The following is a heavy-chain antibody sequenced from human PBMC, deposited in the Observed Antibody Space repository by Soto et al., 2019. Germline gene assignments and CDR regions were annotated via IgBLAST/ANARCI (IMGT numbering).Heavy chain of an antibody. CDR3: ARVLHYDILTGPPHYGMDV. D-gene: IGHD3-9*01. J-gene: IGHJ6*02. Sequence: QVQLVQSGAEVKKPGSSVKVSCKASGGTFSSYAISWVRQAPGQGLEWMGGIIPIFGTANYAQKFQGRVTITADKSTSTAYMERSSLRSEDTAVYYCARVLHYDILTGPPHYGMDVWGQGTTVTVSS. CDR2: IIPIFGTA. CDR1: GGTFSSYA. V-gene: IGHV1-69*06.